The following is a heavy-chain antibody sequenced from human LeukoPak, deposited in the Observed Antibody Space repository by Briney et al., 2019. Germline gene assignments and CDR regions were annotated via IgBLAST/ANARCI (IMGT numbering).Heavy chain of an antibody. D-gene: IGHD4-17*01. CDR1: GYRFTDYY. J-gene: IGHJ4*02. V-gene: IGHV1-2*02. CDR2: INPINGDT. Sequence: ASVKVSCEASGYRFTDYYMHWVRQAPGQGLEWMGWINPINGDTIYAQKFRGRVTVTRDTSITTAYMELSRLRSDDTAVYYCASGDHRGGDYSSGNWGQGTLVTVSS. CDR3: ASGDHRGGDYSSGN.